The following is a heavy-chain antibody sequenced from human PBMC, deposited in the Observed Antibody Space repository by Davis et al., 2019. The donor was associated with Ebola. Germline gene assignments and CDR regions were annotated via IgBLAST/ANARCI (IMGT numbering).Heavy chain of an antibody. CDR2: IVVGSGNT. CDR1: GFTFTSSA. J-gene: IGHJ4*02. V-gene: IGHV1-58*01. CDR3: AAGLYVAMIVVVPNFDY. D-gene: IGHD3-22*01. Sequence: AASVKVSCKASGFTFTSSAVQWVRQARGQRLEWIGWIVVGSGNTNYAQKFQERVTITRDMSTSTAYMELSSLRSEDTAVYYCAAGLYVAMIVVVPNFDYWGQGTLVTVSS.